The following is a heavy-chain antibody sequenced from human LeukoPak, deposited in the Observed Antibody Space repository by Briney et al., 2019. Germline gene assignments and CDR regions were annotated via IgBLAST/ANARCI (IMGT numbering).Heavy chain of an antibody. CDR2: INWNGGST. CDR1: GFTFDDYG. D-gene: IGHD1-26*01. CDR3: AKGTVGAKY. V-gene: IGHV3-20*04. Sequence: GGSVRLSCAASGFTFDDYGMSWVRQAPGKGLEWVSGINWNGGSTGYADSVKGRFTISRDNAGNSLYLQINSLRVDDTAVYYCAKGTVGAKYWGQGTLVIVSS. J-gene: IGHJ4*02.